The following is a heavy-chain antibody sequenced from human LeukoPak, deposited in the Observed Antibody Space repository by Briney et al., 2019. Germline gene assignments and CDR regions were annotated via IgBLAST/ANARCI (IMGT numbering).Heavy chain of an antibody. V-gene: IGHV4-59*12. CDR3: AGERGEEYSSGWYKTNYFYN. D-gene: IGHD6-19*01. Sequence: SETLSLTCTVSGGSISSYYWSWIRQPPGKGLEWIASGDYSGGTYYNPSLESRVAISADMSKNQISLKLTSVTGADTAVYYCAGERGEEYSSGWYKTNYFYNWGQGIRVTVSS. J-gene: IGHJ4*02. CDR2: GDYSGGT. CDR1: GGSISSYY.